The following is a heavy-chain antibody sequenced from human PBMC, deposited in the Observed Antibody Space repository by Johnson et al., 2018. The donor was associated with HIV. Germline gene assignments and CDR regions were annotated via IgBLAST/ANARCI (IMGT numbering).Heavy chain of an antibody. V-gene: IGHV3-7*02. D-gene: IGHD1-7*01. CDR2: IKQDGSEK. J-gene: IGHJ3*02. Sequence: VQLVESGGGLAKPAWSPRLSCAASQFTFSTYYMNCVRQAPGKGLEWVANIKQDGSEKYYVDSVKGRFTISRDNSKNSLYLQMNSLRAEDTAVYYCARAELPDAFDIWGQGTMVTVSS. CDR3: ARAELPDAFDI. CDR1: QFTFSTYY.